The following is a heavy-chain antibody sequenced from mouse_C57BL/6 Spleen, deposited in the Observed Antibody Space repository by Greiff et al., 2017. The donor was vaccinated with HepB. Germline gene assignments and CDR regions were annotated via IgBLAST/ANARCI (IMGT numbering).Heavy chain of an antibody. CDR3: ARDRRDLPMDY. D-gene: IGHD2-1*01. J-gene: IGHJ4*01. CDR2: ISDGGSYT. CDR1: GFTFSSYA. V-gene: IGHV5-4*01. Sequence: EVQLVESGGGLVKPGGSLKLSCAASGFTFSSYAMSWVRQTPEKRLEWVATISDGGSYTYYPDNVKGRFTISRDNAKNNLYLQMSHLKSEDTAMYYCARDRRDLPMDYWGQGTSVTVSS.